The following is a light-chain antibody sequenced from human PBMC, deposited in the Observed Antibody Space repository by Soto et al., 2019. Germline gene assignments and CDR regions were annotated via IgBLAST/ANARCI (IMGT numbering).Light chain of an antibody. CDR1: QSVSSY. CDR3: QQRSNWPPVT. J-gene: IGKJ4*01. CDR2: DAS. V-gene: IGKV3-11*01. Sequence: EIVLTQSPATLSLYPGERATLSCRASQSVSSYLAWYQQKPGQAPRLLIYDASNRATGIPARFSGSGSGTDFTITISSLEPEDFAIYYCQQRSNWPPVTFGGGTKVEIK.